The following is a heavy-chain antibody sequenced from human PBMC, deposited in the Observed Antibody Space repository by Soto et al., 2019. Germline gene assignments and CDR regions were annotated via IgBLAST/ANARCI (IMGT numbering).Heavy chain of an antibody. Sequence: SETLSPTCTVSGASISGYYWSWIRKSAGKGLEWIGRIYATGTTDYNPSLKSRVMMSVDTPKKQFSRKLRSVTAADTAVYYCVRDGTKTLRDWFDPWGQGISVTVSS. CDR1: GASISGYY. CDR3: VRDGTKTLRDWFDP. CDR2: IYATGTT. J-gene: IGHJ5*02. V-gene: IGHV4-4*07. D-gene: IGHD1-1*01.